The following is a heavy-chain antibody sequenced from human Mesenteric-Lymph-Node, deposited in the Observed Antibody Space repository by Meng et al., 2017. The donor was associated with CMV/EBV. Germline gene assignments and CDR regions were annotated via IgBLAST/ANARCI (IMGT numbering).Heavy chain of an antibody. CDR3: ARGFSIVVVPAAPPSWFDP. Sequence: ASVKVSCKASGYIFTNYALHWVRQAPGQGLEWMGIINPSGGSTSYAQKFQGRVTMTRDTSTSTVYMELSSLRSEDTAVYYCARGFSIVVVPAAPPSWFDPWGQGTLVTVSS. CDR1: GYIFTNYA. CDR2: INPSGGST. J-gene: IGHJ5*02. D-gene: IGHD2-2*01. V-gene: IGHV1-46*01.